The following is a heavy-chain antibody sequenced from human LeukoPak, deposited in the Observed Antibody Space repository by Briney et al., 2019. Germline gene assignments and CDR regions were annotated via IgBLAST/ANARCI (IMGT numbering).Heavy chain of an antibody. D-gene: IGHD4/OR15-4a*01. V-gene: IGHV4-59*08. Sequence: SETLSLICSISTSSISSYYWSWIRQPPGKGLEWIGYIYYSGSTNYNPSLKSRVTISVDTSKNQFSLKLSSVTAADTAVYYCARHYGGPFDYWGQGTLVTVSS. CDR1: TSSISSYY. CDR2: IYYSGST. J-gene: IGHJ4*02. CDR3: ARHYGGPFDY.